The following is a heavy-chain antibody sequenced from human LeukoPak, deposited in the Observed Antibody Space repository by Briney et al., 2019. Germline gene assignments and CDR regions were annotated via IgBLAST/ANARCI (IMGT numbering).Heavy chain of an antibody. Sequence: GASVKVSCKASGYTFTGYYMHWVRQAPGQGLEWMGWINPNSGGTNYAQKFQGRVTMTRDTSISTAYMELSRLRSDDTAVYYCARVLGSSADAFDIWGQGTMVTVSS. CDR2: INPNSGGT. CDR3: ARVLGSSADAFDI. V-gene: IGHV1-2*02. D-gene: IGHD3-10*02. J-gene: IGHJ3*02. CDR1: GYTFTGYY.